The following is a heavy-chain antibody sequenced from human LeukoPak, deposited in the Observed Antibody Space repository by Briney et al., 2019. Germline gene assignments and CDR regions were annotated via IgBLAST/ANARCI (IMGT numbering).Heavy chain of an antibody. CDR1: GFTFSSYS. CDR2: ISSSSSYI. CDR3: ARDQTSKRQRWLQFGWYFDL. V-gene: IGHV3-21*04. D-gene: IGHD5-24*01. J-gene: IGHJ2*01. Sequence: GGSLRLSCAASGFTFSSYSMNWVRQAPGKGLEWVSSISSSSSYIYYADSVKGRFTISRDNAKNSLYLQMNSLRAEDTAVYYCARDQTSKRQRWLQFGWYFDLWGRGTLVTVSS.